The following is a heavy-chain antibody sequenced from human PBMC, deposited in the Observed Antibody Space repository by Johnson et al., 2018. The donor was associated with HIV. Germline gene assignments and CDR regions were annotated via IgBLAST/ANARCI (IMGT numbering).Heavy chain of an antibody. Sequence: VQLVESGGGLVQPGGSLRLSCAASGCTFSSYDMHWVRQATGKGLEWVSTIGPAGDTYYPGSVKGRFTISRENAKNSLHLQMNSLRAGDTAVYFCARDLIVGTTRTGAFDIWGQGTKVTVSS. CDR3: ARDLIVGTTRTGAFDI. D-gene: IGHD1-26*01. CDR2: IGPAGDT. J-gene: IGHJ3*02. CDR1: GCTFSSYD. V-gene: IGHV3-13*01.